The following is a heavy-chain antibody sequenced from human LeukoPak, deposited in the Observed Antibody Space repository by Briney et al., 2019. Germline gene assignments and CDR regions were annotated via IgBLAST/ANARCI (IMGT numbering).Heavy chain of an antibody. V-gene: IGHV3-21*01. Sequence: PGGSLRLSCAASGFTFSKYAMNWVRQAPGKGLEWVSSIHSSSGSIYYADSLKGRFTISRDNAKNSLYLQMNSLRAEDTAVYYCARDLAWDAFDIWGQGTMVTVSS. CDR2: IHSSSGSI. CDR3: ARDLAWDAFDI. CDR1: GFTFSKYA. J-gene: IGHJ3*02.